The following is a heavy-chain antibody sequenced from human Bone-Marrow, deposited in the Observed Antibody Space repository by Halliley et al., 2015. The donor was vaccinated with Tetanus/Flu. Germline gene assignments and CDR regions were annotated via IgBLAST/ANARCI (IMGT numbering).Heavy chain of an antibody. J-gene: IGHJ5*02. CDR3: AKARSTIWYGEVNWFDP. Sequence: ANGDPTNYADSVEGRFTISRDNSKNPLYLQMNSLRAEDTAVYYCAKARSTIWYGEVNWFDPWGQGTLVTVSS. D-gene: IGHD6-13*01. V-gene: IGHV3-23*01. CDR2: ANGDPT.